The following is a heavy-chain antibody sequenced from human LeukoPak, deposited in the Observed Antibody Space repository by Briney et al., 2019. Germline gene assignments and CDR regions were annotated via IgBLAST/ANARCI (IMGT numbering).Heavy chain of an antibody. D-gene: IGHD3-22*01. CDR3: ARHTYDSSGLDYFDY. Sequence: GESLKISCKGSGYSFTSYWIGWVRQMPGKGLEWMGIIYPGDSDTRYSPSFQGQVTISADKSISTAYLQWSSLKASDTAMYYCARHTYDSSGLDYFDYWGQGTLVTVSS. J-gene: IGHJ4*02. CDR1: GYSFTSYW. V-gene: IGHV5-51*01. CDR2: IYPGDSDT.